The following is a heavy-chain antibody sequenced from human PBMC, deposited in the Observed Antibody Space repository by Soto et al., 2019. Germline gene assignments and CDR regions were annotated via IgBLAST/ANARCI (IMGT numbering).Heavy chain of an antibody. CDR3: TSGGYSYGWGY. V-gene: IGHV3-74*01. Sequence: EVQLVESGGGLGQPGGSLRLSCVGSGFTFSSYWMHWVRQVPGKGPVWVSRINSDGSASSYADFVKGRFTVSRDNAKNTLYLEMNSLSDEDTAVYYCTSGGYSYGWGYWGQGTLVTVSS. CDR2: INSDGSAS. CDR1: GFTFSSYW. D-gene: IGHD5-18*01. J-gene: IGHJ4*02.